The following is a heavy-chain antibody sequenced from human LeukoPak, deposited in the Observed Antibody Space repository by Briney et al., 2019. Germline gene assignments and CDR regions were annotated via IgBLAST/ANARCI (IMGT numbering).Heavy chain of an antibody. CDR1: GYSISSGYY. V-gene: IGHV4-38-2*02. Sequence: SETLSLTCAVPGYSISSGYYWGWIRQPPGKGLEWIGSIYHSGSTYYSPSLKSRVTISVDTSKNQFSLKLSSVTAADTAVYYCARDELVDSSGWYGSYWGQGTLVTVSS. D-gene: IGHD6-19*01. J-gene: IGHJ4*02. CDR3: ARDELVDSSGWYGSY. CDR2: IYHSGST.